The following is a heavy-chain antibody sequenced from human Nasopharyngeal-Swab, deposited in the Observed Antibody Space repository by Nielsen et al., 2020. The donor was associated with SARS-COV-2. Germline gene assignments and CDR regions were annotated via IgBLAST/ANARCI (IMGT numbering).Heavy chain of an antibody. V-gene: IGHV1-69*04. CDR1: GGTFSSYV. CDR2: IIPILGIA. CDR3: ARRALQDYYFDY. J-gene: IGHJ4*02. Sequence: SVKVSCKASGGTFSSYVISWVRQARGQGLEWMGRIIPILGIANYAQKFQGRVTITADKSTSTAYMELSSLRSEDTAVYYCARRALQDYYFDYWGQGTLVTVSS.